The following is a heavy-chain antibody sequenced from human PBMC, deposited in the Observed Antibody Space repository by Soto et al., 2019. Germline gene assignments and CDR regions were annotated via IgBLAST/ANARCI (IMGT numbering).Heavy chain of an antibody. CDR3: ARAACSSTSCYNYYAYGMDV. J-gene: IGHJ6*02. CDR2: IHAGNGNT. D-gene: IGHD2-2*01. CDR1: GYTFTTYS. Sequence: GASVKVSCKASGYTFTTYSMHWVRQAPGQRLEWMGWIHAGNGNTGHSQKFQGRVTITRDTSASTAYLELGSLRSEDTAVYYCARAACSSTSCYNYYAYGMDVWGQGTAVTVSS. V-gene: IGHV1-3*01.